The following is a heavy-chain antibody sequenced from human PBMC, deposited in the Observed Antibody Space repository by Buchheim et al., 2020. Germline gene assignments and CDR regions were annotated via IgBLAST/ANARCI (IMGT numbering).Heavy chain of an antibody. CDR1: GFTFSSYD. D-gene: IGHD6-19*01. CDR3: ARRGGSSGWPFDY. Sequence: EVQLVESGGGLVQPGGSLRLSCAASGFTFSSYDMHWVRQRTGKALEWVSAIGTGGDTYYPGSVKGRFTISRENANNSLHPQMNSLTAGDTAVYYCARRGGSSGWPFDYWGQGTL. CDR2: IGTGGDT. J-gene: IGHJ4*02. V-gene: IGHV3-13*01.